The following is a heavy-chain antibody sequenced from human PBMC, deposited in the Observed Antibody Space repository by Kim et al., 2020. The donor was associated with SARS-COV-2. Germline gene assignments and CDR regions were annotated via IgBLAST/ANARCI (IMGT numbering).Heavy chain of an antibody. CDR3: ARDGGRWLQDLDY. V-gene: IGHV3-30-3*01. CDR1: GFTFSSYA. J-gene: IGHJ4*02. CDR2: ISYDGSNK. Sequence: GGSLRLSCAASGFTFSSYAMHWVRQAPGKGLEWVAVISYDGSNKYYADSVKGRFTISRDNSKNTLYLQMNSLRAEDTAVYYCARDGGRWLQDLDYWGQGTLVTVSS. D-gene: IGHD3-16*01.